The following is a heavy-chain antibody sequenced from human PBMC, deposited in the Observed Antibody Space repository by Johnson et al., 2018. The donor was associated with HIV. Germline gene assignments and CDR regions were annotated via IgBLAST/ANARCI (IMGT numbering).Heavy chain of an antibody. CDR2: LSWNSGSI. J-gene: IGHJ3*02. CDR1: GFTFFSYA. V-gene: IGHV3-9*01. Sequence: VQLVESGGGVVQPGRSLRLSCAASGFTFFSYAMHWVRQVPGKGLEWVSGLSWNSGSIDYADSVKGRFSISRDNPKKSLYLQMNGLRPEDTGIYYCARAPRAFCDGDCYPNAFGIWGQGTMVTVSS. CDR3: ARAPRAFCDGDCYPNAFGI. D-gene: IGHD2-21*02.